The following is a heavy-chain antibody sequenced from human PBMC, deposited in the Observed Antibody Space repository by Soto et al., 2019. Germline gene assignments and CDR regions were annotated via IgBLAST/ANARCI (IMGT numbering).Heavy chain of an antibody. V-gene: IGHV3-23*01. D-gene: IGHD2-15*01. Sequence: PGGSLRLSCAAYGFTFSSYAMSWVRQAPGKGLEWVSAISGSGGSTYYADSVKGRFTISRDNSKNTLYLQMNSLRAEDTSVYYFSKVKLVVSFSLSSFDHWGPRTRATVS. CDR3: SKVKLVVSFSLSSFDH. J-gene: IGHJ1*01. CDR1: GFTFSSYA. CDR2: ISGSGGST.